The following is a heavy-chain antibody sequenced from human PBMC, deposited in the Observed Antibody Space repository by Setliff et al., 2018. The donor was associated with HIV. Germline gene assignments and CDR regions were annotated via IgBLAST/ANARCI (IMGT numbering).Heavy chain of an antibody. D-gene: IGHD2-21*02. Sequence: SETLSLTCTVSGGSISNNSYYWGWVRQPPGKGLELIGNLFYNGNTYYNPSLKSRVTIAVDTSKNQLSMKLSTVTAADTAVYYCASAYCGGDCYSRTRKFYYYYYMDVWGKGTTVTVSS. V-gene: IGHV4-39*01. CDR2: LFYNGNT. CDR3: ASAYCGGDCYSRTRKFYYYYYMDV. J-gene: IGHJ6*03. CDR1: GGSISNNSYY.